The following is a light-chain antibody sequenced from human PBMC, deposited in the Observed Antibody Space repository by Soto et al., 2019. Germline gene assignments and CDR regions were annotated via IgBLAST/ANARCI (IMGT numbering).Light chain of an antibody. J-gene: IGLJ3*02. CDR3: AAWDDSLNGVV. V-gene: IGLV1-44*01. CDR1: SSNIGGNP. CDR2: TTN. Sequence: QSVLTQPPSASATPGQRVTISCSGVSSNIGGNPVNWYQQFPGTAPKLLIYTTNQRPSGVPDRFSGSKSGTSASLAISGLQSEDEADYYCAAWDDSLNGVVFGGGTKLTVL.